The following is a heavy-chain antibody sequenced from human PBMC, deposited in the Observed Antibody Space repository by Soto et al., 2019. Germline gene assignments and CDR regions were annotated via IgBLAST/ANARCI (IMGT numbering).Heavy chain of an antibody. CDR1: GESFRSFT. D-gene: IGHD6-13*01. V-gene: IGHV3-21*01. CDR3: TRDASRDSSARGWFDP. CDR2: ISSNSAYI. Sequence: PGGSLRLSCAASGESFRSFTMNWVRQAPGKGLEWVSTISSNSAYIYYTDALRGRFTISRDNAKNSLHLQMNSLRAEDTAVYYCTRDASRDSSARGWFDPWGPGTLVTVSS. J-gene: IGHJ5*02.